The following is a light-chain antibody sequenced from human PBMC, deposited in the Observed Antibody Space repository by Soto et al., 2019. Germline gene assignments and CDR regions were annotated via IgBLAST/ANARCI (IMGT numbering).Light chain of an antibody. Sequence: QSALTQPASVSGSPGQSITISCTGTSSDVGGYNYVSWYQQHPGKAPKVMIYEVSNLPSGVSNRFSGSKSGNTAYLTISGLQADDEADYYCSSYTSSNTLVFGGGTKLTVL. V-gene: IGLV2-14*01. CDR1: SSDVGGYNY. CDR2: EVS. CDR3: SSYTSSNTLV. J-gene: IGLJ2*01.